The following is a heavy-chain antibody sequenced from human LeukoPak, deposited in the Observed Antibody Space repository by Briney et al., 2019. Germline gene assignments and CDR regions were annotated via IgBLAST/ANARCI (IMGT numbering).Heavy chain of an antibody. CDR1: GCTFSSYA. Sequence: SVTVSRKSSGCTFSSYAISWVRQSPGQGLEWMGWSSAYNGNTNYAQKLQDRVTMTTDTSTSTAYMEPRSLRSDDTAVYYCAREKVDCGSTSCYKDAFDIWGQGTMVTVSS. CDR2: SSAYNGNT. D-gene: IGHD2-2*02. CDR3: AREKVDCGSTSCYKDAFDI. J-gene: IGHJ3*02. V-gene: IGHV1-18*01.